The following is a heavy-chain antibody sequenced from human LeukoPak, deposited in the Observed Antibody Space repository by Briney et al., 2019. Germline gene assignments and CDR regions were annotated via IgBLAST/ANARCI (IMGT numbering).Heavy chain of an antibody. CDR2: ISGSTGNT. J-gene: IGHJ4*02. D-gene: IGHD4-17*01. V-gene: IGHV3-23*01. CDR1: GFTFSSYA. Sequence: GGSLRLSCAASGFTFSSYAMSWVRQAPGKGLEWVSVISGSTGNTYYADSVKGRFTISRDNSKNTLYLQMNSLGAEDTAVYYCATASTVTTKDGYWGQGTLVTVSS. CDR3: ATASTVTTKDGY.